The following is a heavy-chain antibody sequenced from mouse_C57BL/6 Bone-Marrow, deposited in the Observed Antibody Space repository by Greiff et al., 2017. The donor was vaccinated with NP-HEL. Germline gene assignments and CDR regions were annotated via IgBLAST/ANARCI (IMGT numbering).Heavy chain of an antibody. D-gene: IGHD1-1*01. CDR3: ARYYYGSCDFDY. V-gene: IGHV1-72*01. Sequence: QVQLQQPGAELVKPGASVKLSCKASGYTFTNYWMHWVKQRPGRGLEWIGRIDPNSGCTKYNEKFKGKATLTVDTPSSTAYMQLSSLTSEDSAVYYCARYYYGSCDFDYWGQGTTLTVSS. J-gene: IGHJ2*01. CDR2: IDPNSGCT. CDR1: GYTFTNYW.